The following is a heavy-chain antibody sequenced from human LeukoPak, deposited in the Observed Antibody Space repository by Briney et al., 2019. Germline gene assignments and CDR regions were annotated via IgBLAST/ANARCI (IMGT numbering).Heavy chain of an antibody. CDR1: GFTFSSYA. D-gene: IGHD3-10*01. CDR2: ISYVGSNK. CDR3: ARDPRPTSLLWFGELYAPFDY. J-gene: IGHJ4*02. V-gene: IGHV3-30*04. Sequence: GRSLRLSCAASGFTFSSYAMHWVRQAPGKGLEWVAVISYVGSNKYYADSVKGRFTISRDNSKNTLYLQMNSLRAEDTAVYYCARDPRPTSLLWFGELYAPFDYWGQGTLVTVSS.